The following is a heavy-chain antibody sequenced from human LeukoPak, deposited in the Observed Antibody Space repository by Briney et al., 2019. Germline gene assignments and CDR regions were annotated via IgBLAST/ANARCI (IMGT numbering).Heavy chain of an antibody. Sequence: SETLSLTCAVSGASVSGSNYYWGWIRQPPGKGLEWIGEINHSGSTNYNPSLKSRVTISVDTSKNQFSLKLSSVTAADTAVYYCARGLRYCSGGSCYGGVFHYFDYWGQGTLVTVSS. D-gene: IGHD2-15*01. CDR2: INHSGST. CDR3: ARGLRYCSGGSCYGGVFHYFDY. V-gene: IGHV4-39*07. CDR1: GASVSGSNYY. J-gene: IGHJ4*02.